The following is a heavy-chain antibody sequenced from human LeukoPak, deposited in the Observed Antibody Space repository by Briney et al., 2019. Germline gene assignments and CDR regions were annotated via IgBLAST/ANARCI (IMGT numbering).Heavy chain of an antibody. V-gene: IGHV3-23*01. Sequence: QPGGSLRLSCAASGFTFSSYAMSWVRQAPGRGLEWISVIGASGGGTFYAASVKSRFTISRDNSKNTLYLKLNCLRAEDTAVYYCAASSSGWYTFDYWGQGTLVTVSS. CDR3: AASSSGWYTFDY. CDR1: GFTFSSYA. CDR2: IGASGGGT. J-gene: IGHJ4*02. D-gene: IGHD6-19*01.